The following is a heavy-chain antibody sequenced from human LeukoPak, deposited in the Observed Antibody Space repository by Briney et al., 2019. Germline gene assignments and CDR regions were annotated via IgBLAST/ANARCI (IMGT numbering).Heavy chain of an antibody. J-gene: IGHJ5*02. CDR3: SREGYSCPNWFDT. CDR1: GGSISSSRSY. Sequence: SETLSLTCTVSGGSISSSRSYWGWIRQTPGKGLEWVGSIYYNGDTYYNPSFKSRVSMSVDTAKNQISLILTSVTAADTAVYYCSREGYSCPNWFDTWGQGTLVTVSS. CDR2: IYYNGDT. V-gene: IGHV4-39*07. D-gene: IGHD4-11*01.